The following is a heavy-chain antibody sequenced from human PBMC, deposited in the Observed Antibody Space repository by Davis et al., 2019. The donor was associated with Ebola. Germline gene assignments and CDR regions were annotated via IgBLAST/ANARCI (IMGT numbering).Heavy chain of an antibody. CDR2: ISGSGGST. V-gene: IGHV3-23*01. CDR1: GFTFSSYS. J-gene: IGHJ6*02. CDR3: ARGRGPYYYYGMDV. Sequence: GESLKISCAASGFTFSSYSMNWVRQAPGKGLEWVSAISGSGGSTYYADSVKGRFTISRDNSKNTLYLQMNSLRAEDTAVYYCARGRGPYYYYGMDVWGQGTTVTVSS.